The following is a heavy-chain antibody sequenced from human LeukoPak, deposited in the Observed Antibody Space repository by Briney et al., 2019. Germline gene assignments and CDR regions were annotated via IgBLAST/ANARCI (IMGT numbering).Heavy chain of an antibody. CDR2: IVVGSGNT. D-gene: IGHD3-10*02. CDR3: AADAVRGILPLVPTN. Sequence: SVKVSCKASGFTFTSSAVQWVRQARGQRLEWIGWIVVGSGNTNYAQKFQERVTITRDMSTSTAYMELSSLRSEDTAVYYCAADAVRGILPLVPTNWGQGTLVTVSS. J-gene: IGHJ4*02. V-gene: IGHV1-58*01. CDR1: GFTFTSSA.